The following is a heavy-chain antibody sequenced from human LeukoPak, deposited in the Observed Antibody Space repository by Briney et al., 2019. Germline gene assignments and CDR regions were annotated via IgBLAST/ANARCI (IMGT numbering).Heavy chain of an antibody. Sequence: GGSLRLSCAASGTYWMHWVRQAPGRGLVWVSHINSDGSWTGYADSVKGRFTISKDNAKNTVSLQMNNLRAEDTAVYYCVTFYETYWGRGTLVTVSS. CDR3: VTFYETY. V-gene: IGHV3-74*01. D-gene: IGHD2/OR15-2a*01. CDR2: INSDGSWT. CDR1: GTYW. J-gene: IGHJ4*02.